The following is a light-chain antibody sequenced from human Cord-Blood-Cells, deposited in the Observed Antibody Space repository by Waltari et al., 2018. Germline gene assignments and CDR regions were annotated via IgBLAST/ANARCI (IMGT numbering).Light chain of an antibody. CDR1: QSVSSN. CDR2: CAS. J-gene: IGKJ2*01. V-gene: IGKV3-15*01. Sequence: EIVMTQSPATLSVSPGERATLSCRASQSVSSNLDWYQHKPGQAPRLLIYCASTRATGIPARFSGSGSGTEFTLTISSLQSEDFAVYYCQQYNNWPMYTFGQGTKLEIK. CDR3: QQYNNWPMYT.